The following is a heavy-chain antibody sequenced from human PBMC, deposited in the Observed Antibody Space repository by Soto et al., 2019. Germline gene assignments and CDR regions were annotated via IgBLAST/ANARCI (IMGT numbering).Heavy chain of an antibody. D-gene: IGHD3-10*01. CDR3: TTDPEFGRDVYNWFDP. J-gene: IGHJ5*02. CDR1: GFTFSNAW. Sequence: VGSLRLSCAASGFTFSNAWMNWVRQAPGKGLEWVGRIKSKTDGGTTDYAAPVKGRFTISRDDSKNTLYLQMNSLKTEDTAVYYCTTDPEFGRDVYNWFDPWGQGTLVTVSS. V-gene: IGHV3-15*07. CDR2: IKSKTDGGTT.